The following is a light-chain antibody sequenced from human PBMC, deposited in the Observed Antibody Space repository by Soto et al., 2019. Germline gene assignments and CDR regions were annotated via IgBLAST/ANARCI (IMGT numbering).Light chain of an antibody. CDR1: SGHSSYD. J-gene: IGLJ3*02. Sequence: QLVLTQSPSASASLGASVKLTCTLSSGHSSYDIAWHQQQPEKGPRYLMKLNSDGSHSKGDGIPDRFSGSSSGAERYLTISSLQSEDEADYYCQTWGTGIHWVFGGGTKLTVL. CDR3: QTWGTGIHWV. V-gene: IGLV4-69*01. CDR2: LNSDGSH.